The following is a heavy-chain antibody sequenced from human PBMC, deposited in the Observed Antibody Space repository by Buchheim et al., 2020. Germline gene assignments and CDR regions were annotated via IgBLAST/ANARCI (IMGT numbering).Heavy chain of an antibody. CDR2: IIDPSGERT. V-gene: IGHV3-23*01. J-gene: IGHJ4*02. CDR1: GFNFRNYA. Sequence: EVQLLESGGGLVQPGGSLRLSCAASGFNFRNYAMSWVRQAPGKGLEWVSSIIDPSGERTYYADSVKGRFTISRAHSKNTLFLQMDSLRVEDTAVYYCAKRDGSVYYFDYWGQGIL. CDR3: AKRDGSVYYFDY. D-gene: IGHD3-22*01.